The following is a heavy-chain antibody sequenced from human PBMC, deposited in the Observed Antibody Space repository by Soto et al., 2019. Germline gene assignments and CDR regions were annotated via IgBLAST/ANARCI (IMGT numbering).Heavy chain of an antibody. CDR1: GFNFSDHY. CDR2: ISGSSRYT. Sequence: GGSLILSCAASGFNFSDHYMNWIRQAPGKGLEWVSYISGSSRYTNFADPVKGRFTISRDNAKNSLYLQMNSLRAEDTAVYYCARHTSGWHYYDYWGQGTPVTVSS. V-gene: IGHV3-11*06. D-gene: IGHD6-19*01. CDR3: ARHTSGWHYYDY. J-gene: IGHJ4*02.